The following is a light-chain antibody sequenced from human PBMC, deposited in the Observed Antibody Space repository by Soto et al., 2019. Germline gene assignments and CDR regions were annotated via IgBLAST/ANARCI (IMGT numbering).Light chain of an antibody. CDR1: QGISSY. CDR3: QQYYSYPLT. CDR2: AAS. J-gene: IGKJ4*01. V-gene: IGKV1-8*01. Sequence: AIRMTQSPSSLSASTGDRVTITCRASQGISSYLAWYQQKPGKAPKLLIYAASTLQSGVPSRFNGSGSGTDFTLTISCLQSEDFATYYCQQYYSYPLTFGGGTKVEIK.